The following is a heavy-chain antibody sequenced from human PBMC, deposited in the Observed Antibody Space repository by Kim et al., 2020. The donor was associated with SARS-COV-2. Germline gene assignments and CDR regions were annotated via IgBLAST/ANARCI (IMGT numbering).Heavy chain of an antibody. CDR2: ISGSGGST. CDR1: GFTFSSYA. V-gene: IGHV3-23*01. CDR3: AKDVKQWLERPGNFDY. Sequence: GGSLRLSCAAPGFTFSSYAMSWVRQAPGKGLEWVSAISGSGGSTYYADSVKGRFTISRDNSKNTLYLQMNSLRAEDTAVYYCAKDVKQWLERPGNFDYWGQGTLVTVSS. D-gene: IGHD6-19*01. J-gene: IGHJ4*02.